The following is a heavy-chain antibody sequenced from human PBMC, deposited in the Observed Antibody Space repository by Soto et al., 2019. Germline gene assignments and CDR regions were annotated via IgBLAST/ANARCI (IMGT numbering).Heavy chain of an antibody. J-gene: IGHJ5*02. Sequence: ETLSLTCTVSGGSVSSGNYYWSWIRQPPGKGLEWIGCIYYSGSTNYNPSLKSRVTISVDTPKNQFSLKLSSLTAADTAVYYCARDLLSQEPIGRGYIYVGQGWFDPWGQGTLVTVS. CDR2: IYYSGST. CDR3: ARDLLSQEPIGRGYIYVGQGWFDP. CDR1: GGSVSSGNYY. D-gene: IGHD5-18*01. V-gene: IGHV4-61*01.